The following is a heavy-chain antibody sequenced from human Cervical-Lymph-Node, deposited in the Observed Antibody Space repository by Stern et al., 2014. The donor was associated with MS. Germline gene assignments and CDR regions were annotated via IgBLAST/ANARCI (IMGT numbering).Heavy chain of an antibody. Sequence: EVQLVQSGAEVKKPGESLKISCTGSGYSFTSYWTAWVRHMPGKGLEWLGIVDPGDSDTRCSPSFQGQVSISADKSTSTAYLQWSSLKVSDTAMYYCARTRYSSSWYTFDPWGQGTLVTVS. CDR3: ARTRYSSSWYTFDP. D-gene: IGHD6-13*01. J-gene: IGHJ5*02. CDR2: VDPGDSDT. V-gene: IGHV5-51*03. CDR1: GYSFTSYW.